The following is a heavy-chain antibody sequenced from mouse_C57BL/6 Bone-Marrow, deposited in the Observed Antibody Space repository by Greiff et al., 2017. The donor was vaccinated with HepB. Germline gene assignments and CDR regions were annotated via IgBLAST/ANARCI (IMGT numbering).Heavy chain of an antibody. CDR1: GYTFTSYW. CDR2: IDPNSGGT. D-gene: IGHD1-1*01. V-gene: IGHV1-72*01. Sequence: QVQLKQPGAELVKPGASVKLSCKASGYTFTSYWMHWVKQRPGRGLEWIGRIDPNSGGTKYNEKFKSKATLTVDKPSSTAYMQLSSLTSEDSAVYYCARGTSRGSSLYYAMDYWGQGTSVTVSS. J-gene: IGHJ4*01. CDR3: ARGTSRGSSLYYAMDY.